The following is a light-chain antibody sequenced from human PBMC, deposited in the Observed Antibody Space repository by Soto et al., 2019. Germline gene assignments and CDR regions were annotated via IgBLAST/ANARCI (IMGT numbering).Light chain of an antibody. CDR2: DVS. V-gene: IGLV2-11*01. CDR3: CSYAGSYTWV. J-gene: IGLJ3*02. Sequence: QSALTQPRSVSGSPGQSVTISCTGTSSDVGDYNYVSWYEQRPGKAPKGMIYDVSRRPSGVPDRFSGSKSGNTASLTISGLQAEDEADYYCCSYAGSYTWVFGGGTKLTVL. CDR1: SSDVGDYNY.